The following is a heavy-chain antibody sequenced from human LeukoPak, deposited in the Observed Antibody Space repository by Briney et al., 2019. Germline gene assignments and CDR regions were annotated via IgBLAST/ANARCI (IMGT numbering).Heavy chain of an antibody. Sequence: GGSLRPSCAASGFTFSNYWMSWVRQAPGKGLEWVANIKQDGSEKYYVDSVKGRFTISRDNAKNSLYLQMNSLRAEDTAVYYCAREEYGDHLWWGQGTLVTVSS. V-gene: IGHV3-7*01. J-gene: IGHJ4*02. D-gene: IGHD4-17*01. CDR1: GFTFSNYW. CDR2: IKQDGSEK. CDR3: AREEYGDHLW.